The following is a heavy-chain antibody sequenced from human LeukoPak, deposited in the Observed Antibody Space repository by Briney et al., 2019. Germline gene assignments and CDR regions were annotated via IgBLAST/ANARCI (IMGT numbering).Heavy chain of an antibody. CDR2: IYYSGST. CDR3: ARVRIVVVPAAQYYFAY. CDR1: GGSISSYY. J-gene: IGHJ4*02. Sequence: SETLSLTCTVAGGSISSYYWSWIRQPPGKGLEWIGYIYYSGSTNYNPSLKSRVTISVDTSKNQFSLKLSSVTAADTAVYYCARVRIVVVPAAQYYFAYWGQGTLVTVSS. D-gene: IGHD2-2*01. V-gene: IGHV4-59*12.